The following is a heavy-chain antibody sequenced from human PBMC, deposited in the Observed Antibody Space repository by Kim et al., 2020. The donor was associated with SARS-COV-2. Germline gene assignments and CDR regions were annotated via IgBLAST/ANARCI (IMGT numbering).Heavy chain of an antibody. Sequence: GGSLRLSCAASGFTFSSHWMHWVRQAPGKGLVWVSRINSDGSTTSYGDSVKGRFTISRDNAKNTLYLQMNSLRAEDTAVYYCARRQFTSGWYYFDYWGREPWSPSPQ. CDR3: ARRQFTSGWYYFDY. CDR2: INSDGSTT. J-gene: IGHJ4*02. D-gene: IGHD6-19*01. CDR1: GFTFSSHW. V-gene: IGHV3-74*01.